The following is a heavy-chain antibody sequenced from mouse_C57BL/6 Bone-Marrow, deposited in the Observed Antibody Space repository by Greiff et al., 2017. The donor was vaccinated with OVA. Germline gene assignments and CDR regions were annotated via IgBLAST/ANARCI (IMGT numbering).Heavy chain of an antibody. CDR3: ARNPCYGAMDY. J-gene: IGHJ4*01. Sequence: EVKLMESGGGLVKPGGSLKLSCAASGFTFSDYGMHWVRQAPEQGLEWVAYISSGSSTIYYADTVKGRFTISRDNAKNTLFLQMTSLRSEDTAMYYCARNPCYGAMDYWGQGTSVTVSS. V-gene: IGHV5-17*01. CDR1: GFTFSDYG. CDR2: ISSGSSTI. D-gene: IGHD2-10*01.